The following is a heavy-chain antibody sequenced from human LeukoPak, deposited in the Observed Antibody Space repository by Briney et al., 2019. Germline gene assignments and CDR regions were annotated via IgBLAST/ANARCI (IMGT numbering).Heavy chain of an antibody. CDR2: INPSGGST. CDR1: GYTFTSYY. V-gene: IGHV1-46*01. Sequence: GASVKVSCKASGYTFTSYYMHWVRQAPGQGLEWMGIINPSGGSTSYAQKFQGRVTMTRDMSTSTVYMELSRLRSDDTAVYYCARAMVRGVIDYWGQGTLVTVSS. J-gene: IGHJ4*02. D-gene: IGHD3-10*01. CDR3: ARAMVRGVIDY.